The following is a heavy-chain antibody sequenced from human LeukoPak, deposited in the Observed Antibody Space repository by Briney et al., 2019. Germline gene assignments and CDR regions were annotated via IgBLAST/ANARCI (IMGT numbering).Heavy chain of an antibody. CDR1: GGSISGYY. CDR3: ARQDVYYYYGLDV. Sequence: SETLSLTCTVSGGSISGYYWSWIRQPAGKGLERIGRTYTSGSTNYNPSLKSRVTMSVDTSKNQFSLKLSSVTAADTAVYYCARQDVYYYYGLDVWGQGTTVTVSS. D-gene: IGHD2-15*01. J-gene: IGHJ6*02. V-gene: IGHV4-4*07. CDR2: TYTSGST.